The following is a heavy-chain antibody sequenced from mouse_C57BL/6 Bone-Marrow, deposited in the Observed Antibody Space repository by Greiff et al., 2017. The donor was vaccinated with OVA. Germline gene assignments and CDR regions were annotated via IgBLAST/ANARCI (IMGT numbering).Heavy chain of an antibody. CDR1: GYAFSSSG. V-gene: IGHV1-82*01. Sequence: QVQLQQSGPELVKPGASVKISCKASGYAFSSSGMNWVNQRPGKGLEWIGRIYPGDGDTNYNGKIKGKDTLTADKSSSTAYMQLSSLTSEDSAVYFCAIYYFDYWGQGTTLTVSS. J-gene: IGHJ2*01. CDR2: IYPGDGDT. CDR3: AIYYFDY.